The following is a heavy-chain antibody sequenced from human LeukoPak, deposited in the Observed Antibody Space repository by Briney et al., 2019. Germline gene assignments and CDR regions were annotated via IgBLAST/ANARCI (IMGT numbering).Heavy chain of an antibody. CDR3: AREDTDFLGTYDY. D-gene: IGHD2/OR15-2a*01. V-gene: IGHV6-1*01. J-gene: IGHJ4*02. CDR2: AYYTSKWIT. Sequence: SQTLSLTCAISGDSVSSDTTAWNWIRQSPSRGLEWLGRAYYTSKWITNYAVSVRSRITVNPNTSNNQFSLKLSSVTAADTAVYYCAREDTDFLGTYDYWGQGTLVTVSS. CDR1: GDSVSSDTTA.